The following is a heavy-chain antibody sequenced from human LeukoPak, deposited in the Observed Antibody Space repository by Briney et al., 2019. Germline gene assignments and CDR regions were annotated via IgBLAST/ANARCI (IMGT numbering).Heavy chain of an antibody. D-gene: IGHD1-14*01. Sequence: SETLSLTCAVYGGSFSGYYWSWIRQPPGKGLEWIGEINHSGSTNHNPSLKSRVTISVDTSKNQFSLKLSSVTAADTAVYYCASRTRGSTTADYWGQGTLVTVSS. J-gene: IGHJ4*02. V-gene: IGHV4-34*01. CDR2: INHSGST. CDR3: ASRTRGSTTADY. CDR1: GGSFSGYY.